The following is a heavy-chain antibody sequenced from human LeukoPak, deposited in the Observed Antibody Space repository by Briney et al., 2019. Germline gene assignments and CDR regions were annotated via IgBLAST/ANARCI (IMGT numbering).Heavy chain of an antibody. D-gene: IGHD1-26*01. V-gene: IGHV4-59*01. CDR2: IYYSGIT. Sequence: SETLSLTCTVSGGSISSYYWNWIRQPPGKGLEWIGYIYYSGITNYNPSLKSRVTISVDTSKSQFSLKLSSVTAADTALYYCARAGRWEGRPHAFDIWGQGTMVTVPS. CDR1: GGSISSYY. J-gene: IGHJ3*02. CDR3: ARAGRWEGRPHAFDI.